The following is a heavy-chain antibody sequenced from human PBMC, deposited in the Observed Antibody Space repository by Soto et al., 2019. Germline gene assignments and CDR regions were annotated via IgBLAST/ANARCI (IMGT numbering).Heavy chain of an antibody. CDR3: ARDGTLYDSSAYYYLY. V-gene: IGHV1-69*01. Sequence: QVQLVQSGAEVKKPGSSVKVSCKASGGTFSRYTITWVRQAPGRGLEWMGGITPMFGTPNYAQKFQGRVTIIADESTSTAYMELSSLRSEDTAMYYCARDGTLYDSSAYYYLYWGQGTLVTVSS. CDR2: ITPMFGTP. D-gene: IGHD3-22*01. J-gene: IGHJ4*02. CDR1: GGTFSRYT.